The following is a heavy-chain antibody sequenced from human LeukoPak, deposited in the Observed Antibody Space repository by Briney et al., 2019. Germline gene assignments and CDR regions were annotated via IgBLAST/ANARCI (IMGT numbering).Heavy chain of an antibody. V-gene: IGHV1-2*02. Sequence: VASVKVSCKASGYTFTGYYMHWVRRAPGQGLEWMGRINPNSGGTNYAQKFQGRVTMTRDTSISTAYMELSRLRSDDTAVYYCAREGGGSSYYFDYWGQGTLVTVSS. CDR1: GYTFTGYY. J-gene: IGHJ4*02. CDR3: AREGGGSSYYFDY. D-gene: IGHD2-15*01. CDR2: INPNSGGT.